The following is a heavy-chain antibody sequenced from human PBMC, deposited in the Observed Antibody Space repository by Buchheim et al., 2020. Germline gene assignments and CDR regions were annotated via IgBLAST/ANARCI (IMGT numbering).Heavy chain of an antibody. J-gene: IGHJ6*02. V-gene: IGHV3-48*03. CDR1: GFTFSSYE. Sequence: EVQLVESGGGLVQPGGSLRLSCAASGFTFSSYEMNWVRQAPGKGLEWVSYISSSGSTIYYADSVKGRFTISRENAKKSLYLQMNSLRAENTAVYYCAREVAPHPYYYYYGMDVWAKGP. D-gene: IGHD2-15*01. CDR2: ISSSGSTI. CDR3: AREVAPHPYYYYYGMDV.